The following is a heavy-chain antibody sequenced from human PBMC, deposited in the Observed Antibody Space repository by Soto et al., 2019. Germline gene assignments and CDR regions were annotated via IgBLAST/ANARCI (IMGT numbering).Heavy chain of an antibody. V-gene: IGHV3-33*01. J-gene: IGHJ6*02. CDR2: IWNDGSYK. CDR1: GFSFSHYG. CDR3: ARHPLGPFYVMHV. Sequence: QVQLVESGGGVVQPGRSLRLSCAASGFSFSHYGMHWVRQAPGNGLEWVAVIWNDGSYKYYADSVKGRFTISRDDTKNALYLQMDSLRAGDTAVYYWARHPLGPFYVMHVWGQGTTVTVSS.